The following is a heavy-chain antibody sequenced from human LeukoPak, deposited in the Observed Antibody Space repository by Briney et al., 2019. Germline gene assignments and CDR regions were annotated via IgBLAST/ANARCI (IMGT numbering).Heavy chain of an antibody. V-gene: IGHV3-11*06. D-gene: IGHD3-22*01. J-gene: IGHJ5*02. Sequence: ADSVKGRYTISRDNAKNSLYLQMNSLRAEDTAVYYCARESYYYDSSGYYYSGANWFDPWGQGTLVTVSS. CDR3: ARESYYYDSSGYYYSGANWFDP.